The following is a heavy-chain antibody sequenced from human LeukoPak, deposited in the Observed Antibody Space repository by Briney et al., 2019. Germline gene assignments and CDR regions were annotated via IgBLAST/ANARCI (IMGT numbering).Heavy chain of an antibody. Sequence: GGSLRLSCAASGFTFSDYYMSWIRQAPGKGLEWVSSISSSSSYIYYADSVKGRFTISRDNAKNSLYLQMNSLRAEDTAVYYCARGYCSSTSCGDYYYYGMDVWGEGTTVTVSS. CDR2: ISSSSSYI. CDR3: ARGYCSSTSCGDYYYYGMDV. D-gene: IGHD2-2*01. CDR1: GFTFSDYY. V-gene: IGHV3-11*06. J-gene: IGHJ6*04.